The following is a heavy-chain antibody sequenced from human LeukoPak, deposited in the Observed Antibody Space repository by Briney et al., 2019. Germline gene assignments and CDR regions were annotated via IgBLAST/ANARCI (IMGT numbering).Heavy chain of an antibody. Sequence: GGSLRLSCAASGFTFNNYWMHWVRQAPGMGLVRVSSIRFDGGDTAYADSAKGRFTISRDNAKNTMFLQMNNLRAEDTAVYYCAKEIDGFDVWGQGTQVTVSS. CDR2: IRFDGGDT. J-gene: IGHJ3*01. CDR1: GFTFNNYW. V-gene: IGHV3-74*01. CDR3: AKEIDGFDV.